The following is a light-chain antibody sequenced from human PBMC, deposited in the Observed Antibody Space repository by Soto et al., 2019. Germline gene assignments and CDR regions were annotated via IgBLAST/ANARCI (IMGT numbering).Light chain of an antibody. Sequence: DIQMTQSPSSLSASVGDRVTIACRASQSINTFLNWYEVKPGKAPKLLIYAASSWQSGVPSRFSGSGSGTDFTLTISSLQPEDFATYYCQQSYSSPSTFGQGTKVDIK. V-gene: IGKV1-39*01. J-gene: IGKJ1*01. CDR1: QSINTF. CDR2: AAS. CDR3: QQSYSSPST.